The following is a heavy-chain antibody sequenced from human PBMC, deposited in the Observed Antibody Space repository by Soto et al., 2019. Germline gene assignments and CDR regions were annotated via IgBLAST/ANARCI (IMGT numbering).Heavy chain of an antibody. CDR1: GFTFRDYY. CDR2: IDSSTKYT. CDR3: AREYYYTMDV. Sequence: QVQLVESGGGLVRPGGSLRLSCEASGFTFRDYYMTWFRQAPGKGLEWLSYIDSSTKYTNYADSVKGRFTISRDNAKNSRYLQMNGLRADDTAVYYCAREYYYTMDVWGQGTMVTVSS. J-gene: IGHJ6*02. V-gene: IGHV3-11*05.